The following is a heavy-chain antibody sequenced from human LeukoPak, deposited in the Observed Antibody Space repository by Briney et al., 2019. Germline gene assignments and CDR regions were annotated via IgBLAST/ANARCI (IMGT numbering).Heavy chain of an antibody. J-gene: IGHJ4*02. D-gene: IGHD6-19*01. Sequence: ASVKVSCKASGYTFTSYGISWVRQAPGQGLEWMGWISAYNGNTNYAHKLHGRVTITTDTSTSTPYMELRSLRSDDTAVYFCGRVAVAGVYFDYWGQGTLVTVSS. CDR3: GRVAVAGVYFDY. CDR2: ISAYNGNT. V-gene: IGHV1-18*01. CDR1: GYTFTSYG.